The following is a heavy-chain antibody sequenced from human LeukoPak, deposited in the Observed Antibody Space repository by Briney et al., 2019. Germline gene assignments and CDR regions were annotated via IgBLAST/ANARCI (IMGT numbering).Heavy chain of an antibody. CDR2: ISAYNGNT. D-gene: IGHD3-22*01. V-gene: IGHV1-18*01. Sequence: ASXKVSCKASGYTFTSYGISWVRQAPGQGLEWMGWISAYNGNTNYAQKLQGRVTMTTDTSTSTAYIELRSLRSDDTAVYYCAREIMGHYYDSSGYYHIDYWGQGTLVTVSS. J-gene: IGHJ4*02. CDR3: AREIMGHYYDSSGYYHIDY. CDR1: GYTFTSYG.